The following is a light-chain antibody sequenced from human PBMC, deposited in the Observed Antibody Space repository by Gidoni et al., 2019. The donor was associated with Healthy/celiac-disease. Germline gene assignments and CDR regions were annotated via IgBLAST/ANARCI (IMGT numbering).Light chain of an antibody. V-gene: IGKV3-11*01. CDR1: QSVSSY. Sequence: DIVLTQSPATLSLSPGERTTLYCRASQSVSSYLAWYQQKPGQAPSLLIYDASNRATGIPARFSGSGSGTDFTLTISSLEPEDFAVYYCQQRSNWPFTFGGGTKVEIK. J-gene: IGKJ4*01. CDR3: QQRSNWPFT. CDR2: DAS.